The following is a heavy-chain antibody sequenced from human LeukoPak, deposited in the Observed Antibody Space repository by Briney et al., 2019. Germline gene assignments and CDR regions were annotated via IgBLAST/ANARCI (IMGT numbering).Heavy chain of an antibody. CDR3: AREGITVSHDLDY. J-gene: IGHJ4*02. CDR2: ISSSSSTI. Sequence: GGSLRLSCAASGFTFSTYSMNWVRQAPGKGLEWVSYISSSSSTIYYADSVKGRFTISRDNAKNSLYLQMNSLRAEDTAVYYCAREGITVSHDLDYWGQGTLVTVSS. V-gene: IGHV3-48*01. CDR1: GFTFSTYS. D-gene: IGHD3-16*01.